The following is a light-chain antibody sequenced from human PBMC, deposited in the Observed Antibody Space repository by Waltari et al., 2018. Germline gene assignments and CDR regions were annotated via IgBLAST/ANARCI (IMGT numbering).Light chain of an antibody. CDR1: QSVSSY. CDR2: DAS. V-gene: IGKV3-11*01. Sequence: EIVLTQSQATLSLSPGERATLSCRASQSVSSYLAWYQQKPGQAPRRLIYDASNRANGIPAMVSGSGSVTDFTLTISSLEPEDFSFYYCQQRSNWPLVTFGPGTKVDIK. CDR3: QQRSNWPLVT. J-gene: IGKJ3*01.